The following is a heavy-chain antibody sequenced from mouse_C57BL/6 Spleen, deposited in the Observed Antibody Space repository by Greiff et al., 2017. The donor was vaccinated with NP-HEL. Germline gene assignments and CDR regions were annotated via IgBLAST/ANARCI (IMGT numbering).Heavy chain of an antibody. CDR1: GYTFTDYY. CDR3: ARRHTTVVGGYYFDY. J-gene: IGHJ2*01. V-gene: IGHV1-19*01. D-gene: IGHD1-1*01. CDR2: INPYNGGT. Sequence: DVQLQESGPVLVKPGASVKMSCKASGYTFTDYYMNWVKQSHGKSLEWIGVINPYNGGTSYNQKFKGKATLTVDKSSSTAYMELNSLTSEDSAVYYCARRHTTVVGGYYFDYWGQGTTLTVSS.